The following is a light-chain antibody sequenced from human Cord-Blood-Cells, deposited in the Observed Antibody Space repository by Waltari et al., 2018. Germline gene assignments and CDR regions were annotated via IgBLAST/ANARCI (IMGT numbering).Light chain of an antibody. Sequence: QSALPQPASVSGSHGQSITISCTGTSSAVVGYNYVSRYQQHPGKAPKLMIYDVSNRPSVISNRFPGSKSSNTAPLTISGLQAEDEADYYCSSYTSSSTLVFGGGTKLTVL. CDR2: DVS. J-gene: IGLJ3*02. CDR1: SSAVVGYNY. CDR3: SSYTSSSTLV. V-gene: IGLV2-14*03.